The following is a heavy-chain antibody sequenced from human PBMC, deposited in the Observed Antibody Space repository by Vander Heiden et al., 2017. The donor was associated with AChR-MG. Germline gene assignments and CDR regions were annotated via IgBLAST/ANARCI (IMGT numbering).Heavy chain of an antibody. J-gene: IGHJ6*02. V-gene: IGHV3-21*01. Sequence: EVQLVESGGGLVKPGGSLRLSCAASGFTFIRYSMHWVRQAPGKGLEWVSSISSSSSYIYYADSVKGRFTISRDNAKNSLYLQMNSLRAEDTAVYYCARDYYGSGSYYPDEYGMDVWGQGTTVTVSS. CDR1: GFTFIRYS. CDR3: ARDYYGSGSYYPDEYGMDV. D-gene: IGHD3-10*01. CDR2: ISSSSSYI.